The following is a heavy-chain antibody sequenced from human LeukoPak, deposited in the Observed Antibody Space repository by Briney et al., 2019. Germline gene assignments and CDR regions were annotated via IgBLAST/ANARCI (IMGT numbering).Heavy chain of an antibody. D-gene: IGHD1-26*01. CDR3: ARDPRIVGASGVYYFDY. V-gene: IGHV4-39*07. Sequence: SETLSLTCTISGDSIGRINYYWGWIRQPPGKGLEWIVSMSYSGHTYYNPSLKTRVTTSIDTSKNQFSLKLSSVTAADTAVYYCARDPRIVGASGVYYFDYWGQGTLVTVSS. CDR2: MSYSGHT. J-gene: IGHJ4*02. CDR1: GDSIGRINYY.